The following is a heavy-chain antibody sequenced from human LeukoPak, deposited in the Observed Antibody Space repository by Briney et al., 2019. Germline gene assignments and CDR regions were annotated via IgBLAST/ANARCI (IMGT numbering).Heavy chain of an antibody. CDR2: INPYSGET. CDR1: GYTFTNYG. D-gene: IGHD2-2*02. CDR3: ARVIPAPTV. V-gene: IGHV1-2*02. Sequence: ASVKVSCKASGYTFTNYGISWVRQAPGQGLEWMGWINPYSGETHYSQKFQGRVTMTRDTSISALYMELRWLTSDDTATYYCARVIPAPTVWGQGTTVTVSS. J-gene: IGHJ6*02.